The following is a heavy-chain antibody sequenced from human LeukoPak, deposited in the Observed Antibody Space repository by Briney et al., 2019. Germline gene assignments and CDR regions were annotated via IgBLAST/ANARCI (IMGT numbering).Heavy chain of an antibody. CDR1: GFAFSSYS. CDR2: ISSDSRTI. CDR3: ARYGSGTSYITNYFDY. V-gene: IGHV3-48*02. Sequence: GGSLRLSCAASGFAFSSYSMNWVRQAPGKGLEWVSYISSDSRTIYYADSVKGRFTISRDNAKDSLYLQMKSLRDEDTAVYYCARYGSGTSYITNYFDYWGQGTLVTVSS. J-gene: IGHJ4*02. D-gene: IGHD3-10*01.